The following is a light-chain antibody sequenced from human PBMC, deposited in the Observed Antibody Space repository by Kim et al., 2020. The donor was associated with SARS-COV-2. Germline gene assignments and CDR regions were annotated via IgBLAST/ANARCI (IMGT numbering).Light chain of an antibody. CDR3: QVWDSSSDHWV. Sequence: SYELTQPPSASVAPGKTARITCGGNNIGSKSGHWYQQKPGQAPVLVIYYDSDRPSGIPERFSGSNSGNTATLTISRVEAGDEADYYCQVWDSSSDHWVFGGGTKLTVL. V-gene: IGLV3-21*04. J-gene: IGLJ3*02. CDR1: NIGSKS. CDR2: YDS.